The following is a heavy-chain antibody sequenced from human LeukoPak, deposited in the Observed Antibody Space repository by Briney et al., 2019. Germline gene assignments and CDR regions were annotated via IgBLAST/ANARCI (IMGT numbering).Heavy chain of an antibody. CDR2: MYHSGSI. CDR1: CGSISSRNW. J-gene: IGHJ4*02. CDR3: ARDVGSAQPGF. V-gene: IGHV4-4*02. D-gene: IGHD6-25*01. Sequence: SETLSITCTVSCGSISSRNWWSWVRQPTGKGLEWIGEMYHSGSINYNPSLKSRVTISVDISKNQFSLKLNSVTAADTAVYYCARDVGSAQPGFWGQGTLVTVSS.